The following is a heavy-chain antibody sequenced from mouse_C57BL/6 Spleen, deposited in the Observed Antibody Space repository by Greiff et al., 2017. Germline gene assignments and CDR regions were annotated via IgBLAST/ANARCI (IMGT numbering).Heavy chain of an antibody. J-gene: IGHJ3*01. Sequence: QVQLQQPGAELVKPGASVKLSCKASGYTFTSYWMQWVKQRPGQGLEWIGEIDPSDSYTNYNQKFKGKATLTVDTSSSTAYMQLSSLTSEDSAVYYCARGGDEWFAYWGQGTLVTVSA. D-gene: IGHD3-3*01. CDR3: ARGGDEWFAY. V-gene: IGHV1-50*01. CDR2: IDPSDSYT. CDR1: GYTFTSYW.